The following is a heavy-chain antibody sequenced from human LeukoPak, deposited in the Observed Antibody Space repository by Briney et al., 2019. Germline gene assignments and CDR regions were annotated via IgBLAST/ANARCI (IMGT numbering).Heavy chain of an antibody. V-gene: IGHV5-51*01. D-gene: IGHD3-22*01. CDR1: GYSFTNFW. J-gene: IGHJ4*02. CDR2: IYPGDSDT. CDR3: AKVRYDRSAYYSFFDY. Sequence: GESLKISCKGSGYSFTNFWIGWVRQMPGKGLEWMGIIYPGDSDTRYSPSFQGQVSISADKSISTAYLQWSSLKASDTAMYFCAKVRYDRSAYYSFFDYWGQGTLVTVSS.